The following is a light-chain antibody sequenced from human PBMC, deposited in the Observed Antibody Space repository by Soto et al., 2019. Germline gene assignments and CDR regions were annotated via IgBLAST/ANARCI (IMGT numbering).Light chain of an antibody. J-gene: IGKJ5*01. V-gene: IGKV3-11*01. Sequence: VLTQSPATLSLSPGERATLSCRASESIARYLAWYQHRPGQAPRPLIYDASNRATGIPARFSGSGSGTDFTLTIPRLVPQDFALYYCQNHYTFGHATRLEMK. CDR1: ESIARY. CDR2: DAS. CDR3: QNHYT.